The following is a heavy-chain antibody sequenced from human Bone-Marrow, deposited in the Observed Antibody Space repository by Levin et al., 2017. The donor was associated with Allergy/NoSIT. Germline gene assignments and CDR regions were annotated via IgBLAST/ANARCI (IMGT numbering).Heavy chain of an antibody. V-gene: IGHV3-30-3*01. CDR2: ISYDGSNK. D-gene: IGHD4-23*01. Sequence: GGSLRLSCAASGFTFSSYAMHWVRQAPGKGLEWVAVISYDGSNKYYADSVKGRFTISRDNSKNTLYLQMNSLRAEDTAVYYCARDLVSAVVTPPGYWGQGTLVTVSS. CDR1: GFTFSSYA. CDR3: ARDLVSAVVTPPGY. J-gene: IGHJ4*02.